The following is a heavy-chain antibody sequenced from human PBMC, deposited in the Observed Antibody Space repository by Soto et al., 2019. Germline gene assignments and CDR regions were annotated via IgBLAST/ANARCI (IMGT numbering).Heavy chain of an antibody. V-gene: IGHV3-30*18. J-gene: IGHJ4*02. D-gene: IGHD3-22*01. CDR2: ISYDGSNK. CDR3: AKAVSGYYSRNLDY. Sequence: QVQLVESGGGVVQPGRSLRPSCAASGFTFSSYGMHWVRQAPGKGLEWVAVISYDGSNKYYADSVKGRFTISRDNSKNPLYLQMNSLRAEDTAVYYCAKAVSGYYSRNLDYWGQGTLVTVSS. CDR1: GFTFSSYG.